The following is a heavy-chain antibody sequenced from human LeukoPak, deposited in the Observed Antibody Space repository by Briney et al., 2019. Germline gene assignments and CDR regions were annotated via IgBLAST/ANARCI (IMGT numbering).Heavy chain of an antibody. Sequence: GGSLRLSCAASGFTFSGYWMHWVRQAPGKGLVWVSRIDSDGSRTTYAHSVKGRFTISRDNAKNTLCLQMNSLRAEDTAVYYCARTYGGFDYWGQGTLVTVSS. D-gene: IGHD4-23*01. CDR3: ARTYGGFDY. V-gene: IGHV3-74*01. J-gene: IGHJ4*02. CDR1: GFTFSGYW. CDR2: IDSDGSRT.